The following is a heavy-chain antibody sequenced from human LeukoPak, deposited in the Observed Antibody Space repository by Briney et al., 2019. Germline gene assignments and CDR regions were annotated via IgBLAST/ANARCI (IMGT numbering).Heavy chain of an antibody. J-gene: IGHJ3*02. CDR1: GFTFISYS. CDR2: ISSSSSYI. V-gene: IGHV3-21*01. D-gene: IGHD3-10*01. CDR3: ARGDGATPPDAFDI. Sequence: GSLLLSCAASGFTFISYSMNWVRQAPGKGLQWVSSISSSSSYIYYAESVKGRFTISRDNAKNSLYLQMNSLRGEDTAVYYCARGDGATPPDAFDIWGQGTMVTVSP.